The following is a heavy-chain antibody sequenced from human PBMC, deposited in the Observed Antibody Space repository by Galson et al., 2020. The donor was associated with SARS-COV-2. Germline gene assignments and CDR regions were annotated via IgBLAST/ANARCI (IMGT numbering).Heavy chain of an antibody. Sequence: GGSLRLSCAASGFTFSSYAMHWVRQAPGKGLEWVAVISSDGSNKYYADSVKGRFTISRDNSKNTLYLQMNSLRAEDPAVYYCARAHKGAYYYGMDVWGQGTTVTVSS. J-gene: IGHJ6*02. D-gene: IGHD2-21*01. V-gene: IGHV3-30-3*01. CDR1: GFTFSSYA. CDR3: ARAHKGAYYYGMDV. CDR2: ISSDGSNK.